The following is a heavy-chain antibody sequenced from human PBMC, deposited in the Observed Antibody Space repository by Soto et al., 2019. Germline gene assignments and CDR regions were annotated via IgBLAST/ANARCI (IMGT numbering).Heavy chain of an antibody. CDR2: ISYDGSNK. V-gene: IGHV3-30-3*01. Sequence: QVQLVESGGGVVQPGRSLRLSCAASGFTFSSYAMHWVRQAPGKGLEWVAVISYDGSNKYYADSVKGRFTISRDNSKNTLYLQMNSLRAEDTAVYYCARDGGGNSVGGYFDYWGQGTLVTVSS. CDR3: ARDGGGNSVGGYFDY. D-gene: IGHD2-21*02. CDR1: GFTFSSYA. J-gene: IGHJ4*02.